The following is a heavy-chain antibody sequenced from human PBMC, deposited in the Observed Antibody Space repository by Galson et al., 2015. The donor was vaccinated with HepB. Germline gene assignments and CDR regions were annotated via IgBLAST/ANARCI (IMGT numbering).Heavy chain of an antibody. CDR1: GTTFSSYA. Sequence: SVKVSCKASGTTFSSYAISWVRQAPGQGLEWLGGIIPTFGTAKYVQKFQGRVTILADDSTNTAYMELSSLKSEDTAVYYCAKGFAYCGGDCDRAFDIWGQGTMVTVSS. V-gene: IGHV1-69*13. CDR3: AKGFAYCGGDCDRAFDI. CDR2: IIPTFGTA. J-gene: IGHJ3*02. D-gene: IGHD2-21*01.